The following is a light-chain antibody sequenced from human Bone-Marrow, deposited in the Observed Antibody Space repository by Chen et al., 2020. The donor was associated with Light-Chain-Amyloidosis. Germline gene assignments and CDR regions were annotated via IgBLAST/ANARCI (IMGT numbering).Light chain of an antibody. CDR1: SGSIATNY. Sequence: NFMLTKPHSVSESPGKTVIISCTRSSGSIATNYVQWYQQRPGSSPTTVIYEDDQRPSGVPDRFSGSIDRSSNSASLTISGLKTDDEADYYCQSYQGSSQGVFGGGTKLTVL. V-gene: IGLV6-57*01. CDR2: EDD. J-gene: IGLJ3*02. CDR3: QSYQGSSQGV.